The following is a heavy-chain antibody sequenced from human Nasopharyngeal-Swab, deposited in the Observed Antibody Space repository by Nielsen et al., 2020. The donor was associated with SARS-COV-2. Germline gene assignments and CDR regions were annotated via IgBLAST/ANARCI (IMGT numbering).Heavy chain of an antibody. D-gene: IGHD6-13*01. V-gene: IGHV4-39*01. CDR1: GGSISSSSYY. CDR2: TYYSGST. J-gene: IGHJ6*02. CDR3: ARLPSSSWFSHGMDV. Sequence: SETLSLTCTVSGGSISSSSYYWGWIRQPPGKGLEWIGSTYYSGSTYYNPSLKSRVTISVDTSKNQFSLKLSSVTAADTAVYYCARLPSSSWFSHGMDVWGQGTTVTVSS.